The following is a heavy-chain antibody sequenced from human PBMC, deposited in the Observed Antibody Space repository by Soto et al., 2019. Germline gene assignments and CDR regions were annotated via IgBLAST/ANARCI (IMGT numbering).Heavy chain of an antibody. CDR1: GGSFSGYY. V-gene: IGHV4-34*01. Sequence: SETQSLTCAVYGGSFSGYYWSWIRQPPGKGLEWXGEXXHXXSXXXXXSXXXRVTISVDTSKNQFSLKLSSVTAADTAVYYCATVGYDSSGYLSSDYWGQGTLVTVSS. CDR3: ATVGYDSSGYLSSDY. D-gene: IGHD3-22*01. J-gene: IGHJ4*02. CDR2: XXHXXSX.